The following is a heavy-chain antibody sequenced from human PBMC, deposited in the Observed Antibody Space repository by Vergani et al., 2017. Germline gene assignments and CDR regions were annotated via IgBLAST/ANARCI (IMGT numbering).Heavy chain of an antibody. J-gene: IGHJ5*02. CDR1: GGTFSSYA. CDR3: ARVGYCSGGSCTGYWFDP. Sequence: QVQLVQSGAEVKKPGSSVKVSCKASGGTFSSYAISWVRQAPGQGLEWMGRIIPIFGTANYAQKFQGRVTITADESPSTAYMELSSLRSEDTAEYYCARVGYCSGGSCTGYWFDPWGQGTMVTVSS. D-gene: IGHD2-15*01. CDR2: IIPIFGTA. V-gene: IGHV1-69*13.